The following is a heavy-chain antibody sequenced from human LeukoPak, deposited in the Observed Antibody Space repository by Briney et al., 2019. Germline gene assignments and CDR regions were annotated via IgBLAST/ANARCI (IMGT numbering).Heavy chain of an antibody. Sequence: GGSLRLSCAASGFTFSSYGMHWVRQAPGKGLEWVAVLSSDGSPLYYADSVKGQFTISRDNSKNTLYLQMNSLRAEDTAVYYCAKSAKGEWEPTYYFDYWGQGTLVTVSS. CDR1: GFTFSSYG. D-gene: IGHD1-26*01. CDR2: LSSDGSPL. CDR3: AKSAKGEWEPTYYFDY. J-gene: IGHJ4*02. V-gene: IGHV3-30*18.